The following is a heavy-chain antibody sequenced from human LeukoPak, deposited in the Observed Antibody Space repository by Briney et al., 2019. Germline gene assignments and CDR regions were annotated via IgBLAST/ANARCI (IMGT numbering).Heavy chain of an antibody. Sequence: GGSLRLSCAASGFTFSSYSMNWVRQAPGKGLEWVSSISSSSYIYYADSVKGRFTISRDNAKNSLYLQMNSLRAEDTAVYYCARGGYGDYDAPLGYWGQGTLVTVSS. CDR2: ISSSSYI. CDR3: ARGGYGDYDAPLGY. D-gene: IGHD4-17*01. V-gene: IGHV3-21*01. J-gene: IGHJ4*02. CDR1: GFTFSSYS.